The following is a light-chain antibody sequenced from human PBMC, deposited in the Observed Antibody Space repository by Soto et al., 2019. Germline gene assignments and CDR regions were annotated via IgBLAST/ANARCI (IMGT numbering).Light chain of an antibody. V-gene: IGKV3-20*01. CDR3: LQFDISPLYT. CDR2: DTS. CDR1: QSVSSSY. J-gene: IGKJ2*01. Sequence: EIVLTQSPGTLSLSPGDIATLYFSASQSVSSSYLAWYQQKPGQVPRLFIYDTSSRVTGIPDRFSGSGSGTDFSLTISRLEPEDFAVYYCLQFDISPLYTFGQGTKVDIK.